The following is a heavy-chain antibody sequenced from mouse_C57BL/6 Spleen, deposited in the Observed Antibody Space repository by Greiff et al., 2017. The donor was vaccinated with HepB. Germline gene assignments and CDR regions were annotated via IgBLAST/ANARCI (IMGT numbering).Heavy chain of an antibody. D-gene: IGHD1-1*01. Sequence: DVQLQESGPVLVKPGASVKMSCKASGYPFPDYYMNWVKQSHGKSLEWIGVINPYNGGTSYNQKFKGKATLTVDKSSSTAYMELNSLTSEDSAVSYCSYCVSSHWYFDVWGTGTTVTVSS. CDR2: INPYNGGT. CDR3: SYCVSSHWYFDV. V-gene: IGHV1-19*01. CDR1: GYPFPDYY. J-gene: IGHJ1*03.